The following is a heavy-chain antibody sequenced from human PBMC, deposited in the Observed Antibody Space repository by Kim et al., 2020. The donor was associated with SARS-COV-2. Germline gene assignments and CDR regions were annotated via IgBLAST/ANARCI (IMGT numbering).Heavy chain of an antibody. D-gene: IGHD6-6*01. Sequence: TYTQQVQGRATMTRDTATSTVYMELGSLRSEDTAVYYCAKVALFSSNSFDYWGQGTLVTVSS. CDR3: AKVALFSSNSFDY. V-gene: IGHV1-46*01. J-gene: IGHJ4*02.